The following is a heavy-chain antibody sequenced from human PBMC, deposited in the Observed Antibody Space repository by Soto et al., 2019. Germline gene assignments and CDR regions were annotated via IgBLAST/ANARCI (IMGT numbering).Heavy chain of an antibody. CDR1: GGTFSSYA. V-gene: IGHV1-69*06. J-gene: IGHJ3*02. CDR2: IIPIFDTA. CDR3: ARGSGMGAPDGSFDI. Sequence: GASVKVSCKASGGTFSSYAISWVRQAPGQGLEWMGGIIPIFDTANYAQKFQGRVTITADKSTSTAYMELSSLRSEDTAVYYCARGSGMGAPDGSFDIWGQGTMVTVSS. D-gene: IGHD1-26*01.